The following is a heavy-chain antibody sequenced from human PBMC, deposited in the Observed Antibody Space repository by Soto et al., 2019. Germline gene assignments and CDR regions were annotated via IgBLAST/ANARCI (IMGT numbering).Heavy chain of an antibody. V-gene: IGHV1-18*04. CDR2: ISAYNGNT. CDR1: GYTFTSYG. CDR3: ARDLSVVSYYYDSSGYNY. J-gene: IGHJ4*02. D-gene: IGHD3-22*01. Sequence: QVQLVQSGAEVKKPGASVKVSCKASGYTFTSYGNSWVRQAPGQGLEWMGWISAYNGNTNYAQKLQGRVTMTTDTSTSTAYMELRSLRSDDTAVYYCARDLSVVSYYYDSSGYNYWGQGTLVTVSS.